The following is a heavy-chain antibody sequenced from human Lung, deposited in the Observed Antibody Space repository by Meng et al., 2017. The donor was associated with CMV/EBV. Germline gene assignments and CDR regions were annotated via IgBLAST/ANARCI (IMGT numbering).Heavy chain of an antibody. V-gene: IGHV3-21*01. CDR3: ARDVSPRSSAYFAIYYFYALDV. D-gene: IGHD2-21*01. Sequence: SXAASGFTXSSYSMNWVRQAPGKGLEWVSSISNSGAYIYYADSVKGRFTISRDNAQNSLFLHMNSLRAEDSAVYYCARDVSPRSSAYFAIYYFYALDVWXQGTXVTVSS. CDR1: GFTXSSYS. CDR2: ISNSGAYI. J-gene: IGHJ6*02.